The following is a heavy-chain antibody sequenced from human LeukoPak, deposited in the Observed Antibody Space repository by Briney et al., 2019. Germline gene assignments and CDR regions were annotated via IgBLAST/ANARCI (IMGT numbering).Heavy chain of an antibody. CDR2: IWYDGSNK. J-gene: IGHJ3*02. V-gene: IGHV3-33*01. D-gene: IGHD3-22*01. Sequence: GGSLRLSCAASGFSFSSYGMHWVRQAPGKGLEWVAVIWYDGSNKYYADSVKGRFTISRDNSKNTLYLQMNSLRAEDTAVYYCARDFGTMIIVGNSFDIWGQGTMVTVSS. CDR1: GFSFSSYG. CDR3: ARDFGTMIIVGNSFDI.